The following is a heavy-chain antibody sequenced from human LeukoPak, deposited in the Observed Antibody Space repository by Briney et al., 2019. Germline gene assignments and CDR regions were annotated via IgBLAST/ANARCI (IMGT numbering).Heavy chain of an antibody. Sequence: GGPLRLSCAASGFTFDNFTMICVREAPGRGLEGFSSISGSGNYIYYADSVKRRFTISRDDAKISLYLQMNSLRSEDTAVYYCARYSGYDVRGGSHCLGYWGQGTLVTVSS. CDR3: ARYSGYDVRGGSHCLGY. D-gene: IGHD5-12*01. J-gene: IGHJ4*02. CDR2: ISGSGNYI. CDR1: GFTFDNFT. V-gene: IGHV3-21*01.